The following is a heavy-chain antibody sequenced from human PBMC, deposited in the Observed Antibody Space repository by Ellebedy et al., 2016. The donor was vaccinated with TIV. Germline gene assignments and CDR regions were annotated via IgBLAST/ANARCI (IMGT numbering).Heavy chain of an antibody. D-gene: IGHD6-19*01. CDR3: AAYSTVWFSIHY. CDR2: TLKSGSA. Sequence: SETLSLTCTVSGGSISSYSWTWIRQPPGKGLEWIGDTLKSGSANYNPSLKSRVNISIDPSKKQISLHLRSVTAADTAIYYCAAYSTVWFSIHYWGRGTLVTVSS. CDR1: GGSISSYS. V-gene: IGHV4-59*01. J-gene: IGHJ4*02.